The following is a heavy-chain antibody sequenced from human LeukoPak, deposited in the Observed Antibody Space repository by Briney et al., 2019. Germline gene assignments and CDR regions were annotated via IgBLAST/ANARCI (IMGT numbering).Heavy chain of an antibody. CDR1: GYSFTSYW. CDR3: ARRYSSSSTDAFDI. V-gene: IGHV5-51*01. Sequence: GESLKISCKGSGYSFTSYWIAWVRQMPGKGLEWMGIIYPGDSDTRYSPSFQGQVTISTDKSISTAYLQWSSLKASDTAMYYCARRYSSSSTDAFDIWGQGTMVTVSS. D-gene: IGHD6-13*01. CDR2: IYPGDSDT. J-gene: IGHJ3*02.